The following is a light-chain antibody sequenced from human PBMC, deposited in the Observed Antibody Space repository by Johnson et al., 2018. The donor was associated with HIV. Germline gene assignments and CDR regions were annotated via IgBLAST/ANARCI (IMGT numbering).Light chain of an antibody. CDR1: SCDIGNNY. Sequence: QSVLTQPPSVSAAPGQKVTISCSGSSCDIGNNYVSCHQQLPGTAPKLLIYDNNKRPSGIPDRFSGSTSGTSATLGITGLQTGDEADYYCGTWDSSLSGVFGTGTKVTVL. V-gene: IGLV1-51*01. CDR3: GTWDSSLSGV. CDR2: DNN. J-gene: IGLJ1*01.